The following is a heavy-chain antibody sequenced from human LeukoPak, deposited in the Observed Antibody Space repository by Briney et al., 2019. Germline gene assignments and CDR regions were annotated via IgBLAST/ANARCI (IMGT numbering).Heavy chain of an antibody. CDR2: IKSKGDGETT. V-gene: IGHV3-15*01. J-gene: IGHJ4*02. Sequence: PGGSLRLSCAASGFTFTNAWMTWVRQAPGKGLEWVGRIKSKGDGETTDYAAPVKGRFSMSRDDSKATMYLQMYSLEAEDTAVYYCTTDLGLTMIRRVIVYWGQGALVTVSS. CDR3: TTDLGLTMIRRVIVY. CDR1: GFTFTNAW. D-gene: IGHD3-10*01.